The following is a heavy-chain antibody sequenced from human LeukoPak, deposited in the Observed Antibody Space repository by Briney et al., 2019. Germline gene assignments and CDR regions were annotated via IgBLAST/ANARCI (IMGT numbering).Heavy chain of an antibody. D-gene: IGHD3-22*01. CDR1: GYSISDGFY. J-gene: IGHJ4*02. CDR2: IFHSGTT. CDR3: ARYAYDSSGYYSFDY. V-gene: IGHV4-38-2*02. Sequence: SETLSLTCTVSGYSISDGFYWDWIRPTPGKGLEWIGSIFHSGTTYYNPSLKSRVTISVDRSKNQFSLKLSSVTAADTAVYYCARYAYDSSGYYSFDYWGQGTLVTVSS.